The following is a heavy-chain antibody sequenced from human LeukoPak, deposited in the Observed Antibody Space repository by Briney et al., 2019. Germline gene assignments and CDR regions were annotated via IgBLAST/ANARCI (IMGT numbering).Heavy chain of an antibody. J-gene: IGHJ6*02. CDR2: IYTSGST. V-gene: IGHV4-61*02. Sequence: PSETLSLTCTVSGGSISSGSYYWSWIRQPAGKGLEWIGRIYTSGSTNYNPSLKSRVTISVDTSKNQFSLKLSSVTAADTAMYYCAREPITMVRGVIRYGMDVWGQGTTVTVSS. CDR3: AREPITMVRGVIRYGMDV. CDR1: GGSISSGSYY. D-gene: IGHD3-10*01.